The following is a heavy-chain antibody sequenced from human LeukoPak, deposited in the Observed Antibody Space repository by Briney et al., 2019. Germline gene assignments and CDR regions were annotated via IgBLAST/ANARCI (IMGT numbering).Heavy chain of an antibody. J-gene: IGHJ3*02. Sequence: GGSLRLSCAASGFTFSSYSMNWVRQAPGKGLEWVSYISSSSSNIYYADSVKGRFTISRDNAKNSLYLQMNSLRAEDTAVYYCARDRTAATRSWDAFDIWGQGTMVTVSS. CDR1: GFTFSSYS. CDR3: ARDRTAATRSWDAFDI. D-gene: IGHD2-15*01. CDR2: ISSSSSNI. V-gene: IGHV3-48*01.